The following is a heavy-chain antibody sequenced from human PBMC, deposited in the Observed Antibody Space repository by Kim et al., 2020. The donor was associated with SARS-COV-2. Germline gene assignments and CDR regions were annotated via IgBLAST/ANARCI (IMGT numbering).Heavy chain of an antibody. J-gene: IGHJ4*02. D-gene: IGHD3-10*01. CDR3: AKDRSLVWFGELFNY. Sequence: ANYVRGRVNIARDNSKNTLFLQMNSLSAEDTAVYYCAKDRSLVWFGELFNYWGQGILVTVSS. V-gene: IGHV3-23*01.